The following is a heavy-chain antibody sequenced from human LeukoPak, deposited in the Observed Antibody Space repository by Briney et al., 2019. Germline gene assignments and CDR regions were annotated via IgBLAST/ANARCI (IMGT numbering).Heavy chain of an antibody. Sequence: ETLSLTCAVYGGSFSGYYWSWVRQAPGKGLEWVSVIYSGGSTYYADSVKGRFTISRDNSKNTVLLQMDSLRAEDTAIYYCAKRSGVYSDNSGVFDYWGQGSLVTVSS. CDR1: GGSFSGYY. CDR2: IYSGGST. V-gene: IGHV3-53*01. D-gene: IGHD4-11*01. J-gene: IGHJ4*02. CDR3: AKRSGVYSDNSGVFDY.